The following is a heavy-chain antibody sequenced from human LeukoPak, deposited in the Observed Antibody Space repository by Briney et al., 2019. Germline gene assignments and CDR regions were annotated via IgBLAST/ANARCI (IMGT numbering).Heavy chain of an antibody. J-gene: IGHJ4*02. V-gene: IGHV3-7*01. CDR3: AREWQGGIAAAGTRIEGDY. CDR2: IKQDGSGK. D-gene: IGHD6-13*01. Sequence: GGSLRLSCAVSGFSVSGYWMTWVRQAPGKGLEWVANIKQDGSGKNYVDSVKGRFTISRDNAENLLFLQMNSLRVEDTAVYYCAREWQGGIAAAGTRIEGDYWGQGTLVAVSS. CDR1: GFSVSGYW.